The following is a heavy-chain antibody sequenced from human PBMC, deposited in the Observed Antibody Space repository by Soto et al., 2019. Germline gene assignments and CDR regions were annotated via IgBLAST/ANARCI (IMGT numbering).Heavy chain of an antibody. CDR2: IKSKTDGGTT. CDR1: GFTFSNAW. CDR3: TTDRGDYYDSSGYWPVGRVGY. V-gene: IGHV3-15*07. Sequence: PGGSLRLSCAASGFTFSNAWMNWVRQAPWKGLEWVGRIKSKTDGGTTDYAAPVKGRFTISRDDSKNTLYLQMNSLKTEDTAVYYCTTDRGDYYDSSGYWPVGRVGYWGQGTLVTVSS. D-gene: IGHD3-22*01. J-gene: IGHJ4*02.